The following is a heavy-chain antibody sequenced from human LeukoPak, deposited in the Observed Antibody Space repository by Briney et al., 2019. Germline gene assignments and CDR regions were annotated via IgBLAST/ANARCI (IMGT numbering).Heavy chain of an antibody. J-gene: IGHJ4*02. CDR1: GFTFSTAW. CDR3: TKTFYSDSTFDY. CDR2: IKSQNAGGTA. V-gene: IGHV3-15*01. D-gene: IGHD4-11*01. Sequence: GGSLRLSCVASGFTFSTAWMAWLRQAPGKGLEWVARIKSQNAGGTADYAAPVKGRFTISRDDSENTLFLQMNILNTDDTAVYYCTKTFYSDSTFDYWGRGTLVTVSS.